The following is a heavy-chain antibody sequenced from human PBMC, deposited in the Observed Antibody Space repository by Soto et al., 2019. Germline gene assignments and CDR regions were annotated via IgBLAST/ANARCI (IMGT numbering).Heavy chain of an antibody. Sequence: GGSLRLSCAASGLTVSGNYMSWVRQAPGKGLEWVSVFYSDGSTYYADFVKGRFTISRDNSKNTLYLQMNKLRVGDTAVYYCSTSDHFDSSGSDYWGQGTLVTV. D-gene: IGHD3-22*01. J-gene: IGHJ4*02. CDR3: STSDHFDSSGSDY. CDR2: FYSDGST. V-gene: IGHV3-53*01. CDR1: GLTVSGNY.